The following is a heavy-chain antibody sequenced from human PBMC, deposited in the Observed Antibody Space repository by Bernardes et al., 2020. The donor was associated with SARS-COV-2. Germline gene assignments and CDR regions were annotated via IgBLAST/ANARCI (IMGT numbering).Heavy chain of an antibody. D-gene: IGHD4-4*01. CDR3: ARDVYYSNYNWFDT. J-gene: IGHJ5*02. CDR1: GFTVSSNY. Sequence: GGSLRLSCAASGFTVSSNYMSWVRQAPGKGLEWVSVTYSGGTTYYADSVKGRFTISRQNSNNTLYLQMNSRRAEDTAIYYCARDVYYSNYNWFDTWGQGTLVAVSP. CDR2: TYSGGTT. V-gene: IGHV3-53*01.